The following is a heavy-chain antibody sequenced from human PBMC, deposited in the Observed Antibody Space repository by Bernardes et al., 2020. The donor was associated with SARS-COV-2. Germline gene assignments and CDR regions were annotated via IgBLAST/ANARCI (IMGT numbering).Heavy chain of an antibody. J-gene: IGHJ4*02. CDR1: GGSVISDSIY. CDR2: IYINGST. V-gene: IGHV4-61*02. Sequence: SQTLSLTCAVSGGSVISDSIYWTWIRHPAGQGLEWVGRIYINGSTNYNPSLKSRVTISLDTSKNQFSLKLNSVTAADTAVYYCAKEFAYWGQGTLVTVSS. CDR3: AKEFAY.